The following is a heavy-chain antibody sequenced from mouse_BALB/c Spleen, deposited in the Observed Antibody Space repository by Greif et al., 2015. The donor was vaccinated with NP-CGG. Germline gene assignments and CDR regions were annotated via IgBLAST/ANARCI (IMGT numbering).Heavy chain of an antibody. J-gene: IGHJ1*01. D-gene: IGHD2-14*01. CDR2: ISDGGSYT. Sequence: EVKLMESGGGLVKPGGSLKLSCAASGFTFSDYYMYWVRQTPEKRLEWVATISDGGSYTYYPDSVKGRFTISRDNAKNNLYLQMSSLKSEDTAMYYCAREGYRYDREWYFDVWGAGTTVTVSS. CDR3: AREGYRYDREWYFDV. V-gene: IGHV5-4*02. CDR1: GFTFSDYY.